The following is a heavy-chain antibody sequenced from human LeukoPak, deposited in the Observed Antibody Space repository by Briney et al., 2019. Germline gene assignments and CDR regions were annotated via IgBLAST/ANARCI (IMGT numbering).Heavy chain of an antibody. J-gene: IGHJ6*02. CDR2: INGDESLT. Sequence: GGSLRLSCAASGFTFSTFWMHWVRQAPGKGLVWVSRINGDESLTHYADSVRGRFTISRDNARNTLYLQMDSLRAEDTAVSYCALFWRDGMDVWGQGTTVTVSS. D-gene: IGHD1-1*01. CDR1: GFTFSTFW. V-gene: IGHV3-74*01. CDR3: ALFWRDGMDV.